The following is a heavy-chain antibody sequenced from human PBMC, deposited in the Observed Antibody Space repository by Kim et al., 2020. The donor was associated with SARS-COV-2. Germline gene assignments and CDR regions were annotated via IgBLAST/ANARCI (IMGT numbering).Heavy chain of an antibody. J-gene: IGHJ5*02. CDR1: GYTFTSYA. CDR3: ARGGPLYYYGSGSYFWFDP. Sequence: ASVKVSCKASGYTFTSYAMNWVRQAPGQGLEWMGWINTNTGNPTYAQGFTGRFVFSLDTSVSTAYLQISSLKAEDTAVYYCARGGPLYYYGSGSYFWFDPWGQGTLVTVSS. D-gene: IGHD3-10*01. V-gene: IGHV7-4-1*02. CDR2: INTNTGNP.